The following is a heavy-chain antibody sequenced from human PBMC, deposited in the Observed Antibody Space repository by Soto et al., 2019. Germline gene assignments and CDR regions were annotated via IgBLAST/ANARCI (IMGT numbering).Heavy chain of an antibody. J-gene: IGHJ3*02. CDR3: ARSSYCSGANCDPHGAFDI. Sequence: GPTLVNPTQTLALTCAFSGFSLATSRKRVSWIRQPPGKSLDWLARIDWDDDKFYSTSLKTRLTISKDTSKNQVVLTMTNMDPVDTATYFCARSSYCSGANCDPHGAFDIWGQGTLVTVSS. CDR2: IDWDDDK. CDR1: GFSLATSRKR. V-gene: IGHV2-70*04. D-gene: IGHD2-15*01.